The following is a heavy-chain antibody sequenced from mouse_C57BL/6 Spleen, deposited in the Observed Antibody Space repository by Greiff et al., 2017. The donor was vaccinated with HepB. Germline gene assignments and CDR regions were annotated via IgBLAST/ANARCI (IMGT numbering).Heavy chain of an antibody. Sequence: DVKLQESGGGLVKPGGSLKLSCAASGFTFSDYGMHWVRQAPEKGLEWVAYISSGSSTIYYADTVKGRFTISRDNAKNTLFLQMTSLRSEDTAMYYCARWRTTVVFDYWGQGTTLTVSS. CDR3: ARWRTTVVFDY. V-gene: IGHV5-17*01. J-gene: IGHJ2*01. D-gene: IGHD1-1*01. CDR2: ISSGSSTI. CDR1: GFTFSDYG.